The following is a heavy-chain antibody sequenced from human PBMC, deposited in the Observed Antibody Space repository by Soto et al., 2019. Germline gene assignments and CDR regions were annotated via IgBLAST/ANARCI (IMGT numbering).Heavy chain of an antibody. Sequence: GGSLGISCSASGFTFSSYDMHWVRQATGKGLAWVSAIGTAGDPYYPGSVKGRFTISRENAKNSLYLQMNSMRAGDTAVYYCARGLIDPWAFDIWGQGTMVTVSS. CDR2: IGTAGDP. J-gene: IGHJ3*02. CDR1: GFTFSSYD. V-gene: IGHV3-13*05. CDR3: ARGLIDPWAFDI. D-gene: IGHD3-9*01.